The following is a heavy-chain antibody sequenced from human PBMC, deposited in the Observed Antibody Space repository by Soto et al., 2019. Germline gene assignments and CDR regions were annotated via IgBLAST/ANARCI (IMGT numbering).Heavy chain of an antibody. Sequence: GGSLRLSCAASGFTFDDYAMHWVQQAPGKGLEWVSGISWNSGSIGYADSVKGRFTISRDNAKNSLYLQMNSLRAEDTALYYCAKDSQGIAVAGLDYWGQGTLVTVSS. D-gene: IGHD6-19*01. J-gene: IGHJ4*02. CDR1: GFTFDDYA. CDR2: ISWNSGSI. V-gene: IGHV3-9*01. CDR3: AKDSQGIAVAGLDY.